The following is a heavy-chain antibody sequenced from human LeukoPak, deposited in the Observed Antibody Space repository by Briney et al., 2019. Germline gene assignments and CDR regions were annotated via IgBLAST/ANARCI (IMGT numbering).Heavy chain of an antibody. CDR3: ARDRVPRNYDFWSGYYLHHAFDI. CDR1: GFTFSSFW. J-gene: IGHJ3*02. V-gene: IGHV3-7*01. CDR2: MNIDGSEK. D-gene: IGHD3-3*01. Sequence: PGGSLRLSCAASGFTFSSFWMGWVRQTPGKRLEWVANMNIDGSEKYYADSVKGRFSISRDNARNSVYLQMNSLRVDDTAVYYCARDRVPRNYDFWSGYYLHHAFDIWGQGTMVTVSS.